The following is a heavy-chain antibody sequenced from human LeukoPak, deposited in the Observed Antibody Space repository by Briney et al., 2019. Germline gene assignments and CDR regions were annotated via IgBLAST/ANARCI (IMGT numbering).Heavy chain of an antibody. Sequence: PGGSLRLSCAASGFIFSSSGMSWVRQAPGKGLEWVSSISGSDYTTYYADSVKGRFTIYRDNSRDTLYLQMDSLRAEDTALYYCAKDRGGATPRFDYWGQGTLVTVSS. CDR1: GFIFSSSG. CDR3: AKDRGGATPRFDY. V-gene: IGHV3-23*01. CDR2: ISGSDYTT. J-gene: IGHJ4*02. D-gene: IGHD1-26*01.